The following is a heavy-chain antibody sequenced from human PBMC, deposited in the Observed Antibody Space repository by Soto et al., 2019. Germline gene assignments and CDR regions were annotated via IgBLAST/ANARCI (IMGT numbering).Heavy chain of an antibody. CDR3: ARFRFYIWGSYRYSDAFDI. D-gene: IGHD3-16*02. CDR1: GFTFSSYG. V-gene: IGHV3-33*01. CDR2: MWYDGSNK. J-gene: IGHJ3*02. Sequence: QVQLVESGGGVVQPGRSLRLSCAASGFTFSSYGMHWVRQAPGKGLEWVAVMWYDGSNKYYADSVKGRFTISRDNSKNTLYLQMNSLRAEDTAVYYCARFRFYIWGSYRYSDAFDIWGQGTMVTVSS.